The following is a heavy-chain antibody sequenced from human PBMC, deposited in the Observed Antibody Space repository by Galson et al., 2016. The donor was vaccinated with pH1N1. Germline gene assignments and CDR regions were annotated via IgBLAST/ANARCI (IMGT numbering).Heavy chain of an antibody. Sequence: PALVKPTQTLTLTCTFSGFSLNSSGMGVGWIRQPPGKALEWLALIYWDDDKRYSPSLKTRLTINKDTSKNQVVLMMTKMDPVDTATYYCAHREVMITNAFDFWGQGTMVTVSS. J-gene: IGHJ3*01. D-gene: IGHD3-16*01. CDR2: IYWDDDK. V-gene: IGHV2-5*02. CDR1: GFSLNSSGMG. CDR3: AHREVMITNAFDF.